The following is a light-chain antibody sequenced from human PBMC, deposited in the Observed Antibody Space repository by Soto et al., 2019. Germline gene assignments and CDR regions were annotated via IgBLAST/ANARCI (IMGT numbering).Light chain of an antibody. J-gene: IGKJ2*01. CDR3: QQYGSSPRT. CDR2: RTS. Sequence: EIVLTQSPGTLSLSPGERATLSCRASQSVSSNYLAWYQQKPGQAPRLLIFRTSSRATGIPNRFSGSGSGTHFTLTISRLETEDFAVYYCQQYGSSPRTFGQGTKLEIK. V-gene: IGKV3-20*01. CDR1: QSVSSNY.